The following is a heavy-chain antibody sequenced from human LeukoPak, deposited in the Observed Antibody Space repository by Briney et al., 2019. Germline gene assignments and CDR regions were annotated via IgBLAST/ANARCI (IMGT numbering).Heavy chain of an antibody. CDR3: ARGRPYDY. Sequence: SGTLSLTCSVSGGSISRSDYYWSWIRQPPGKGLEWIGYIYYSGITYYNPSLKSRVTISVDTSKNQFSLKLSSVTAADTAVYYCARGRPYDYWGQGTLVTVSS. CDR2: IYYSGIT. J-gene: IGHJ4*02. V-gene: IGHV4-30-4*01. CDR1: GGSISRSDYY.